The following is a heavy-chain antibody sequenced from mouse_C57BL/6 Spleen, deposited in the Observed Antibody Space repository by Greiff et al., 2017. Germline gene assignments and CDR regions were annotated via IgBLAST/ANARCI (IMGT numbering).Heavy chain of an antibody. D-gene: IGHD2-2*01. CDR1: GFNIKDYY. V-gene: IGHV14-1*01. CDR3: TTRGVTTEAY. CDR2: IDPEDGDT. J-gene: IGHJ3*01. Sequence: VQLQQSGAELVRPGASVKMSCTASGFNIKDYYMNWVKQRPEQGLEWIGRIDPEDGDTEYAPKFQGKATMTADTSSNTAYLQLSSLTSEDTAVYYCTTRGVTTEAYWGKGTLVTVSA.